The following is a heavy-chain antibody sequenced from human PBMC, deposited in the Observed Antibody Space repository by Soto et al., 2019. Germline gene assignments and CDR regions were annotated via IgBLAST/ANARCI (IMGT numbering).Heavy chain of an antibody. D-gene: IGHD3-16*02. CDR2: ISAYNGNT. J-gene: IGHJ5*02. Sequence: QVQLVQSGAEVKKPGASVKVSCKASGYTFTSYGISWVRQAPGQGLEWMGWISAYNGNTKYAQKLQGRVTMTAGTSTSTAYMELRSLRSDDTAVYYCARAGSRGIGGAWFDPWGQGTLVTVSS. CDR3: ARAGSRGIGGAWFDP. CDR1: GYTFTSYG. V-gene: IGHV1-18*01.